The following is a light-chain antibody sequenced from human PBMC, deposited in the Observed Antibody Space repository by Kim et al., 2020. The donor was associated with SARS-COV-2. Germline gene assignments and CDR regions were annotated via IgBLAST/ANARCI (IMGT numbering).Light chain of an antibody. J-gene: IGKJ2*01. CDR2: EAS. Sequence: SASVGDRVTITCRASQGIASWLVWYQQKPGKAPKLLIYEASSLQSGVPSRFSGSGSGTDFTLTISSLQPEDFATYYCQQANSFPHTFGQGTKLEI. CDR1: QGIASW. V-gene: IGKV1-12*01. CDR3: QQANSFPHT.